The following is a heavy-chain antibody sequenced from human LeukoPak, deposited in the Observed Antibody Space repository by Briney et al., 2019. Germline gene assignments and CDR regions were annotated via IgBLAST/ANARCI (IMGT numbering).Heavy chain of an antibody. J-gene: IGHJ3*02. V-gene: IGHV3-33*01. CDR1: GFTLSGYG. Sequence: GGSLRLSCVASGFTLSGYGMHWVRQAPGKGLEWVAVVWYDGSNKYYGDSVKGRFTISRDNSKNTLYLQMSSLRAEDTAVYYCARSSLIRGDDAFDIWGQGTMVTVSS. CDR2: VWYDGSNK. CDR3: ARSSLIRGDDAFDI. D-gene: IGHD3-10*01.